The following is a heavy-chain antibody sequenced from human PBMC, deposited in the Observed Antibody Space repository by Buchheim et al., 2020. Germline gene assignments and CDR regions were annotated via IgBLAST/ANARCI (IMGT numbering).Heavy chain of an antibody. CDR3: ARDSGYRSEY. D-gene: IGHD5-18*01. Sequence: QVQLQESGPGLVKPSGTLSLTCAVSGDSVSNGNWWNWVRQPPGKGLEGIGEIDHSGFTKYNPSLKSRVTIELDKPKNQFSLKLTSVTAADTAVYYCARDSGYRSEYWGQGTL. CDR2: IDHSGFT. CDR1: GDSVSNGNW. J-gene: IGHJ4*02. V-gene: IGHV4-4*02.